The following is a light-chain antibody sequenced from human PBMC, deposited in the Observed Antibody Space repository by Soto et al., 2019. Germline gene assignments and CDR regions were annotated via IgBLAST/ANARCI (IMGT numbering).Light chain of an antibody. CDR1: QSVSSSY. J-gene: IGKJ2*01. CDR2: GAS. Sequence: EIVLTQSPGTLSLSPGERATLSCRASQSVSSSYLAWYQQKPGQAHRLLIYGASIRATGIPDRFSGSGSGTDYTLTISRLGPEGFALYYCQQYGSSPRTFGQGTELEIK. CDR3: QQYGSSPRT. V-gene: IGKV3-20*01.